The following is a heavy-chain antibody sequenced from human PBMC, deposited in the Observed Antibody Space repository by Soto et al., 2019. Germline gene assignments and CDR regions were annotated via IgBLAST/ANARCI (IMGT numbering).Heavy chain of an antibody. V-gene: IGHV4-30-2*01. CDR1: GGSISSGGYS. J-gene: IGHJ5*02. CDR3: DRRAATWFNP. Sequence: SETLSLTCAVSGGSISSGGYSWSWIRQPPGKGLEWIGYIYHSGSTYYNPSLKSRVTISVDRSKNQFSLKLSSVTAADTAVYYCDRRAATWFNPRGEGSLVTASS. D-gene: IGHD2-15*01. CDR2: IYHSGST.